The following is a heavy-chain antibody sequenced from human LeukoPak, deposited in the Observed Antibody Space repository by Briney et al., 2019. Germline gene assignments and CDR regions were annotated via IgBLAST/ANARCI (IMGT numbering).Heavy chain of an antibody. J-gene: IGHJ4*02. D-gene: IGHD2-2*01. CDR2: VDPEDGET. Sequence: ASVKISCKVSGYTFTDYYMHWVQQAPGKGLECMGLVDPEDGETIYAEKFQGRVTITADTSTDTAYMELSSLRSEDTAVYYCATIVVVPAVTGDYWGQGTLVTVSS. CDR1: GYTFTDYY. V-gene: IGHV1-69-2*01. CDR3: ATIVVVPAVTGDY.